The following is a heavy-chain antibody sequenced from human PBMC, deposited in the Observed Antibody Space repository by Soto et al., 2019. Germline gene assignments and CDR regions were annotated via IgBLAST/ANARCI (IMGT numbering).Heavy chain of an antibody. V-gene: IGHV3-30*18. Sequence: GGSLRLSCAASGFTFSSYGMHWVRQAPGKGLEWVAVISYDGSNKYYADSVKGRSTISRDNSKNTLYLQMNSLRAEDTAVYYCAKDNEAVAGTSPSGYWGQGTLVTVSS. CDR3: AKDNEAVAGTSPSGY. J-gene: IGHJ4*02. D-gene: IGHD6-19*01. CDR1: GFTFSSYG. CDR2: ISYDGSNK.